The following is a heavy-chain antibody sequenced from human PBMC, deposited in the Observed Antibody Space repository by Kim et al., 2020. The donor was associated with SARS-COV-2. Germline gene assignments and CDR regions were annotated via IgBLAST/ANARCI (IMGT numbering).Heavy chain of an antibody. Sequence: SETLSLTCTVSGGSVSSGSYYWSWIRQPPGKGLDWIGYIYYSGSTNYNPSLKSRVTISVYTSKNQFSLKLSSVTAADTAVYYCASVGMVRGIIFAYWGQGTMVTVSS. CDR1: GGSVSSGSYY. D-gene: IGHD3-10*01. J-gene: IGHJ4*02. V-gene: IGHV4-61*01. CDR3: ASVGMVRGIIFAY. CDR2: IYYSGST.